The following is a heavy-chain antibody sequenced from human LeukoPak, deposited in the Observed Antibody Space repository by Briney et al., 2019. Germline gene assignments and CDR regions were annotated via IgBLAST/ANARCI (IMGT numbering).Heavy chain of an antibody. CDR2: INSDGSST. CDR1: GFTFSSYW. D-gene: IGHD5-12*01. J-gene: IGHJ6*03. Sequence: PGGSLRLSCAASGFTFSSYWMHWVRQAPGKGLVWVSRINSDGSSTSYADSVKGRFTISRDNAKNTLYLQMNSLRAEDTAVYYCAREPVDIVATRDYYYYYMDVWGKGTTVTVSS. CDR3: AREPVDIVATRDYYYYYMDV. V-gene: IGHV3-74*01.